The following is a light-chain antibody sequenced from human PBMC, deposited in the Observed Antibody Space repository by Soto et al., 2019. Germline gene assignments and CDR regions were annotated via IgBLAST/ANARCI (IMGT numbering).Light chain of an antibody. CDR1: ERIYSAY. CDR2: GTS. J-gene: IGKJ5*01. V-gene: IGKV3-20*01. Sequence: EVVLTQSPGTLSLSRGERATLSCRASERIYSAYLGWYQQKPGQAPRLLIYGTSSRATGIPDRFSGSGSGTDFTRTISRLEPEDFAVYSCPQCGNSHITVGQGTRRE. CDR3: PQCGNSHIT.